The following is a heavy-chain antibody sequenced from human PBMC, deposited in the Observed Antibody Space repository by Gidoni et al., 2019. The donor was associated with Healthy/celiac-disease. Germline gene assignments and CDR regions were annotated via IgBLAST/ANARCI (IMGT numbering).Heavy chain of an antibody. J-gene: IGHJ6*02. CDR3: ARGNHTEWDYYYYGMDV. Sequence: QLQLQESGPGLVKPSETLSLPCTVPGGSISSSSYYWGWIRQPPGKGLEWIGSIYYSGSTYYNPSLKSRVTISVDTSKNQFSLKLSSVTAADTAVYYCARGNHTEWDYYYYGMDVWGQGTTVTVSS. D-gene: IGHD5-18*01. V-gene: IGHV4-39*01. CDR2: IYYSGST. CDR1: GGSISSSSYY.